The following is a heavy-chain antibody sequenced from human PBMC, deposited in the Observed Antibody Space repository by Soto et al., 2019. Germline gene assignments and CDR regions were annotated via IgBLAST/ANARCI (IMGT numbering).Heavy chain of an antibody. D-gene: IGHD5-18*01. CDR3: AKLRGYSYVEYFQH. CDR2: IRSRTNNYAT. V-gene: IGHV3-73*01. J-gene: IGHJ1*01. CDR1: GFTLSGSA. Sequence: PGGSLRLSCAASGFTLSGSAMHWVRQASGKGLEWVGRIRSRTNNYATAYAASVKGRFTISRDNSNNTLYLQLNSLRAEDTAVYYCAKLRGYSYVEYFQHWGQGTLVTVSS.